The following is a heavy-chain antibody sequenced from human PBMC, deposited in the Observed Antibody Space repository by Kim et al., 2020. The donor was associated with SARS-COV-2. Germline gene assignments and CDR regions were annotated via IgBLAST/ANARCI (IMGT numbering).Heavy chain of an antibody. D-gene: IGHD6-6*01. CDR2: IIPILGIA. Sequence: SVKVSCKASGGTFSSYTISWVRQAPGQGLEWMGRIIPILGIANYAQKFQGRVTITADKSTSTAYMELSSLRSEDTAVYYCARVAGIAARLTSNYYYGMDVWGQGTTVTVSS. J-gene: IGHJ6*02. V-gene: IGHV1-69*02. CDR3: ARVAGIAARLTSNYYYGMDV. CDR1: GGTFSSYT.